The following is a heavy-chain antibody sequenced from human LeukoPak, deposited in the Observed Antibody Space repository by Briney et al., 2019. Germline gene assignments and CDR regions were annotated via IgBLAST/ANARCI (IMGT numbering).Heavy chain of an antibody. J-gene: IGHJ4*02. D-gene: IGHD5-18*01. CDR3: AKDLSYGYDY. V-gene: IGHV3-11*01. CDR2: ISDGGSTI. Sequence: GGSLRLSCAASGFTFSDYYMSWIRQAPGKGLEWVSYISDGGSTIYYADSVKGRFTISRDNAKNSLYLQMNSLRAEDMAVYYCAKDLSYGYDYWGQGTLVTVSS. CDR1: GFTFSDYY.